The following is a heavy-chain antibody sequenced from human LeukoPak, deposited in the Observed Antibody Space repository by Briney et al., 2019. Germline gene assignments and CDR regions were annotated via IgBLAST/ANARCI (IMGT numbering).Heavy chain of an antibody. CDR3: ARDQGRELFGGDAFDI. V-gene: IGHV1-69*06. Sequence: SVKVSCKASGGTFSSYAISWVRQAPGQGLEWMGGIIPVFGTSNYAQKFQGRVTITADNSTNTAYMELSNLRSEDTAMYYCARDQGRELFGGDAFDIWGQGTMVTVSS. CDR2: IIPVFGTS. J-gene: IGHJ3*02. CDR1: GGTFSSYA. D-gene: IGHD1-26*01.